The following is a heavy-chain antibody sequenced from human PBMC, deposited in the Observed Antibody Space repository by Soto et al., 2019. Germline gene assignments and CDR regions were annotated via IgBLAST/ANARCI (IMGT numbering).Heavy chain of an antibody. Sequence: PSETLSLTCTVSGGSISSSSYYWGWIRQPPGKGLEWIGSIYYSGSTYYNPSLKSRVTISVDTSKNQFSLKLSSVTAADTAVYYCARPADCTNGVCGISNGWFDPWGQGTLVTVSS. D-gene: IGHD2-8*01. V-gene: IGHV4-39*01. CDR3: ARPADCTNGVCGISNGWFDP. J-gene: IGHJ5*02. CDR2: IYYSGST. CDR1: GGSISSSSYY.